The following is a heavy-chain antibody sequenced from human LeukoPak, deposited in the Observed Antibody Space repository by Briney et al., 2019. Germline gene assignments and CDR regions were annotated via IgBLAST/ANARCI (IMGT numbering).Heavy chain of an antibody. CDR3: AREGGFYRPLDY. D-gene: IGHD3-3*01. CDR1: GGSITTTNW. V-gene: IGHV4-4*02. CDR2: VHLDGRT. J-gene: IGHJ4*02. Sequence: SETLSLTCGVSGGSITTTNWWTWVRQPLGKGLEWIGEVHLDGRTNYNPSLESRLTISVDLSENHISLRLTSVTAADTAVYYCAREGGFYRPLDYSGQGTLVTVSS.